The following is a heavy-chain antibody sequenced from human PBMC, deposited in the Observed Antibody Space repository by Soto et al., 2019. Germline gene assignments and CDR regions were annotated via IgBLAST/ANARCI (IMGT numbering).Heavy chain of an antibody. CDR3: AKESMPQHYGDTLFDY. D-gene: IGHD4-17*01. Sequence: QLLESGGGLVQPGGSLRLSCEASGFSFSSYALSWVRQAPGKGLEWVPTFSAGGRAYYADSVKGRFTIAKDTSKNTLGLQASSLRAEDTAVYYCAKESMPQHYGDTLFDYWGQGTRVTVSS. CDR2: FSAGGRA. J-gene: IGHJ4*02. V-gene: IGHV3-23*01. CDR1: GFSFSSYA.